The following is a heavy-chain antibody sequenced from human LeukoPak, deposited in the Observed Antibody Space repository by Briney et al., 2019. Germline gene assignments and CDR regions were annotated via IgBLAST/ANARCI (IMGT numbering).Heavy chain of an antibody. CDR1: GGSITSYY. V-gene: IGHV4-59*01. J-gene: IGHJ3*02. D-gene: IGHD6-19*01. Sequence: SETLSLTRTVSGGSITSYYWSCIRQPPRKGLESIGYIYYSGSANYNPSLKSRVTISVDTSKNQFSLKLSSVAAAETVVYYCGRVGGIAVAGTDAFDIWGQGTMVTVSS. CDR3: GRVGGIAVAGTDAFDI. CDR2: IYYSGSA.